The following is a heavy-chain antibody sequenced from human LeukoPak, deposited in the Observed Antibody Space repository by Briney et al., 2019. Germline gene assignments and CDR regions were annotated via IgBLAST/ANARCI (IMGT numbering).Heavy chain of an antibody. CDR3: ARGLWY. Sequence: SETLSLTCTVSGVSISSYYWSWLRQPAGKGLEWIGRIYTSGRTNYNPSLKSRVTISVDTSKNQFSLKLSSVTAADTAVYYCARGLWYWGQGTLVTVSS. CDR1: GVSISSYY. V-gene: IGHV4-4*07. CDR2: IYTSGRT. J-gene: IGHJ4*02.